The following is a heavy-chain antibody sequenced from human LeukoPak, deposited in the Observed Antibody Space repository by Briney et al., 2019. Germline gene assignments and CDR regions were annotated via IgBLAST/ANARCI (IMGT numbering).Heavy chain of an antibody. D-gene: IGHD6-13*01. CDR3: ARAQLVLEPYYYYYMDV. CDR2: IYHSGST. Sequence: SSETLSLTCTGSGGSISSGGYYWSWIRQPPGKGLEWIGYIYHSGSTYYNPSLKSRVTISVDRSKNQFSLKLSSVTAADTAVYYCARAQLVLEPYYYYYMDVWGKGTTVTVSS. V-gene: IGHV4-30-2*01. J-gene: IGHJ6*03. CDR1: GGSISSGGYY.